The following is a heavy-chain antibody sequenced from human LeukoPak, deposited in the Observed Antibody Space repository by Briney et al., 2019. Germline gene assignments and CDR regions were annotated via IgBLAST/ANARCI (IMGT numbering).Heavy chain of an antibody. CDR3: AKDQWWFGESNAFDI. D-gene: IGHD2-15*01. CDR2: INPSGGST. V-gene: IGHV1-46*01. Sequence: ASVKVSCKASGYTFTNYYIHWVRQAPGQGLECMGIINPSGGSTSYAQKFQGRVTMTRDMSTSTVYMELSSLRSEDTAVYYCAKDQWWFGESNAFDIWGQGTMATVSS. CDR1: GYTFTNYY. J-gene: IGHJ3*02.